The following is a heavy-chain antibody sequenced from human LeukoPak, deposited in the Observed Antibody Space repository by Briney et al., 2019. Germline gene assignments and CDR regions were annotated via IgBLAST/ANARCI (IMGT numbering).Heavy chain of an antibody. CDR2: IYSGGST. J-gene: IGHJ5*02. Sequence: PGGSLGLSCAVSGFIVSGDYMSWVRQAPGKGLEWVSTIYSGGSTYYADSVKGRFTISRDNSKNTLYLQMNSLRAEDTAVYYCARHDWFDPWGRGTLVTVSS. CDR1: GFIVSGDY. CDR3: ARHDWFDP. V-gene: IGHV3-53*01.